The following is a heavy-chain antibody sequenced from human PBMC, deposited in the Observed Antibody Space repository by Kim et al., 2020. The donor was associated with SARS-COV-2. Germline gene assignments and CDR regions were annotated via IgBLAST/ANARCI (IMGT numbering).Heavy chain of an antibody. CDR2: IYYSGST. CDR3: ARHMGSGFDY. Sequence: SETLSLTCTVSGGSISSYYWSWIRQPPGKGLEWIGYIYYSGSTNYNPSLKSRVTISVDTSKNQFSLKLSSVTAADTAVYYCARHMGSGFDYWGQGTLVTVSS. V-gene: IGHV4-59*08. J-gene: IGHJ4*02. D-gene: IGHD3-10*01. CDR1: GGSISSYY.